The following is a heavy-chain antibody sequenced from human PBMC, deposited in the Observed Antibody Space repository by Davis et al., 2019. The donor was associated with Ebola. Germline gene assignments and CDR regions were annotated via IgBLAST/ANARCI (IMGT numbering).Heavy chain of an antibody. V-gene: IGHV4-34*01. CDR1: GGSFSGYY. D-gene: IGHD3-10*01. Sequence: MPSETLSLTCAVYGGSFSGYYWSWIRQPPGKGLEWNGEINHSGSTNYNPSLKSRVTISVDTSKNQFSLKLSSVTAADTAVYYCARGHFYGSGSSPFQHWGQGTLVTVSS. CDR2: INHSGST. J-gene: IGHJ1*01. CDR3: ARGHFYGSGSSPFQH.